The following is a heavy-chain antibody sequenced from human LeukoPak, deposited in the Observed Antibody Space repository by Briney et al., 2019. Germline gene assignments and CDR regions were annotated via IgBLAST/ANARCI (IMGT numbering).Heavy chain of an antibody. CDR3: ARVSTYYDFWSRYQDAFDI. J-gene: IGHJ3*02. CDR1: GYTFTSYG. Sequence: ASVKVSCKASGYTFTSYGISWVRQAPGQGLEWMGWISAYNGNTNYAQKLQGRVTMTTDTSTSTAYMELRSLRSDDTAVYYCARVSTYYDFWSRYQDAFDIWGQGTMVTVSS. V-gene: IGHV1-18*01. CDR2: ISAYNGNT. D-gene: IGHD3-3*01.